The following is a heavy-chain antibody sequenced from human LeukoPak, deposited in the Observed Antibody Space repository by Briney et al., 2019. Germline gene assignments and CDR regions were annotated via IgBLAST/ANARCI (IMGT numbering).Heavy chain of an antibody. D-gene: IGHD1-26*01. CDR3: ARSYSGRYAYFDY. CDR1: GFIFTSYW. J-gene: IGHJ4*02. Sequence: PGASLKISCKGSGFIFTSYWIGWVRQLPGKGLEWMGIIYPGDSDTRYSPSFQGQVSISADKSIGTAYLQWSSLKASDTAMDYCARSYSGRYAYFDYWGQGTLLTVSS. V-gene: IGHV5-51*01. CDR2: IYPGDSDT.